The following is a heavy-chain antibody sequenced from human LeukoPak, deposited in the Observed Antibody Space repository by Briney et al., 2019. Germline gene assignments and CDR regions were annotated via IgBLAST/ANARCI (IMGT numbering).Heavy chain of an antibody. CDR3: AKDDLDYYDSSGYYPDF. CDR1: GFTFSSYA. CDR2: ISGSGAST. Sequence: GGSLRLSCAAPGFTFSSYAMTWVRKAPGKGLEWVSAISGSGASTYYADSVKGRFTISRDNSKNTLYLQMNSLRAEDTAVYYCAKDDLDYYDSSGYYPDFWGQGTLVTVSS. V-gene: IGHV3-23*01. J-gene: IGHJ4*02. D-gene: IGHD3-22*01.